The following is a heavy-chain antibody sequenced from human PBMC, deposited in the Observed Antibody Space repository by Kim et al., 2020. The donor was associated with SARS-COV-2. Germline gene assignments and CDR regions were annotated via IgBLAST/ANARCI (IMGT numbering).Heavy chain of an antibody. Sequence: ADSVKGRFTISRDNAKNSLYLQMNGLRDEDTAVYYCARDFNGQQPLDFGYWGQVTLVTVSS. D-gene: IGHD6-13*01. CDR3: ARDFNGQQPLDFGY. J-gene: IGHJ4*02. V-gene: IGHV3-48*02.